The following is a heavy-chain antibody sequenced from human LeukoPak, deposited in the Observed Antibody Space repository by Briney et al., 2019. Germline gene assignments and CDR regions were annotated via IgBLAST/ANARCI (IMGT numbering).Heavy chain of an antibody. D-gene: IGHD6-19*01. V-gene: IGHV4-59*01. CDR2: IYYSGST. Sequence: PSETLSLTCTVSGGSISSYYWSWIRQPPGKGLEWIGYIYYSGSTNYNPSLKSRVTISVDTSKNQFSLKLSSVTTADTAVYYCARVVAASGWFGGEIDYWGQGTLVTVSS. J-gene: IGHJ4*02. CDR3: ARVVAASGWFGGEIDY. CDR1: GGSISSYY.